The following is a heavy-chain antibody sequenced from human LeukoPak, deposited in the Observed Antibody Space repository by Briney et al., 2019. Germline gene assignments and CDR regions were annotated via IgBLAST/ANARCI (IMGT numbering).Heavy chain of an antibody. V-gene: IGHV3-13*05. CDR1: GFTLSSYD. Sequence: GGSLRLSCAASGFTLSSYDMHWVRQATGRGLEWVSAIGTAGNPYYPGAVKGRFTISRENAKNSLYLQMNSLRAGDTAVYYRARSYGGHYDYWGQGTLVTVSS. CDR3: ARSYGGHYDY. CDR2: IGTAGNP. D-gene: IGHD4-23*01. J-gene: IGHJ4*02.